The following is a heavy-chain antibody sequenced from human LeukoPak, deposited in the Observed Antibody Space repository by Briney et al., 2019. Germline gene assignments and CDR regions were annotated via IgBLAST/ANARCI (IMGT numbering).Heavy chain of an antibody. J-gene: IGHJ4*02. Sequence: WGSLSLSWAAPGFTLNSYALYWVRQAPGQGLGWVSGIFGSGGSAHYADSVTGRPSISRDSSKNTVYLQMDGLSVGHTAVYYFAKTTTRYSSGRYPGWTVDYWGQGTLVTVSS. V-gene: IGHV3-23*01. CDR3: AKTTTRYSSGRYPGWTVDY. CDR2: IFGSGGSA. CDR1: GFTLNSYA. D-gene: IGHD6-19*01.